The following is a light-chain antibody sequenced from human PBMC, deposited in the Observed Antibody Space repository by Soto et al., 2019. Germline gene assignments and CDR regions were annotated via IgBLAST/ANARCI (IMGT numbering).Light chain of an antibody. CDR2: GAS. CDR3: QQYDSSPIT. CDR1: QSVSSSY. J-gene: IGKJ1*01. V-gene: IGKV3-20*01. Sequence: EIGFTQSPGTLALSPGGRATPSCRASQSVSSSYLAWYQQKPGQAPSLLIYGASRRATGIPDRFSGSGSGTDFTLTISRLEPEDFAVYYCQQYDSSPITFGQGTKVDI.